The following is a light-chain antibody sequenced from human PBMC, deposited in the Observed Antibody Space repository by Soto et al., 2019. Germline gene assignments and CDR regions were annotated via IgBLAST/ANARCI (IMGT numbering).Light chain of an antibody. CDR2: GAS. J-gene: IGKJ3*01. CDR1: QSVSSN. Sequence: EIVMTQSPATLSASPGERATLSCRASQSVSSNFAWYQQKPGQAPRLLIYGASTRATGIPARFSGSGSGTELTLTISSLQSEDFAVYYCQQYNNWPRTFGPGTKVDIK. CDR3: QQYNNWPRT. V-gene: IGKV3D-15*01.